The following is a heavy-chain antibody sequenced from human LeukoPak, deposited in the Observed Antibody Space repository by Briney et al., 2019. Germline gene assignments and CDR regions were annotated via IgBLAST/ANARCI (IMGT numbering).Heavy chain of an antibody. Sequence: GGSLRLSCAASGLTFSSYGMHWVRQAPGKGLEWVAVIWYDGSNKYYADSVKGRFTISRDNSKNTLYLQMNSLRAEDTAVYYCARDYCTGGSCYFDYWGQGTLVTISS. CDR1: GLTFSSYG. CDR2: IWYDGSNK. J-gene: IGHJ4*02. D-gene: IGHD2-15*01. V-gene: IGHV3-33*01. CDR3: ARDYCTGGSCYFDY.